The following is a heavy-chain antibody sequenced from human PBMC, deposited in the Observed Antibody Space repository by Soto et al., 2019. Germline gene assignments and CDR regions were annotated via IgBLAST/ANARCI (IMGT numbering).Heavy chain of an antibody. CDR3: ARDPPNDKTQLDYGMDV. CDR2: ISARGGST. Sequence: EVQLLESGGGLGQGGGSLRLSCAASGFTFSSYTMNWVRQAPGKGLEWVSLISARGGSTYYADSVKGRFTISRDNFKNTLYLQMTSLRAEDTGVYYCARDPPNDKTQLDYGMDVWGQGTAVTVSS. J-gene: IGHJ6*02. V-gene: IGHV3-23*01. CDR1: GFTFSSYT. D-gene: IGHD2-2*01.